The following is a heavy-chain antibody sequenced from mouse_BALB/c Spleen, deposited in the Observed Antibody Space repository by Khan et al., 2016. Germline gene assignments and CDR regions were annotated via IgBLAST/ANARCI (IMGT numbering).Heavy chain of an antibody. J-gene: IGHJ3*02. CDR3: ARIQAFPGPCGY. Sequence: QIQLVQSGPELKKPGETVKISCKASEYTFTNYGVNWVKQTPGKGLKWMGWINTYTGEPTYGDDFKGRFAFSLETSASTAYLQLNNLKNEDTAKYFCARIQAFPGPCGYWGRGTLIAVSA. V-gene: IGHV9-3-1*01. D-gene: IGHD6-1*01. CDR1: EYTFTNYG. CDR2: INTYTGEP.